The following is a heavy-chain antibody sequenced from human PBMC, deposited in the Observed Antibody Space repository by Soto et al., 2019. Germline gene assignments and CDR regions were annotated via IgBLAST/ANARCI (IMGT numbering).Heavy chain of an antibody. CDR1: GGSFSGYY. J-gene: IGHJ5*02. D-gene: IGHD3-10*01. CDR2: INHSGST. CDR3: ARGTITMVRGVPHNVWFDP. Sequence: QVQLQQWGAGLLKPSETLSLTCAVYGGSFSGYYWSWIRQPPGKGLEWIGEINHSGSTNYNPSLKSRVTISVDTSKNQFSLKLSSVTAADTAVYYCARGTITMVRGVPHNVWFDPWGQGTLVTVSS. V-gene: IGHV4-34*01.